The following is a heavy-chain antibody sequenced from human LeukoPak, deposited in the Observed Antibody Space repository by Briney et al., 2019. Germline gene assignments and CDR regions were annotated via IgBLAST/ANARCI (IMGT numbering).Heavy chain of an antibody. CDR2: MSGSGSST. V-gene: IGHV3-23*01. CDR1: GFTFSSYA. J-gene: IGHJ1*01. D-gene: IGHD2-21*02. Sequence: QPGGSLRLSCAASGFTFSSYAMSWVRQAPGKGLEWVSAMSGSGSSTYYADSVKGRFTISRDNTKSSLYLQMNSLRVEDMAVYYCARGYCGGDCYGDWGQGTLVTVSS. CDR3: ARGYCGGDCYGD.